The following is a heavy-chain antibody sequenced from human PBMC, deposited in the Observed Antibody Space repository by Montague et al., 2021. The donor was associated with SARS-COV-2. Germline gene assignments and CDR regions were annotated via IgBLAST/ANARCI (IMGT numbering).Heavy chain of an antibody. V-gene: IGHV3-30*04. D-gene: IGHD3-22*01. CDR3: AREGLGNYYDSSGYYPFDY. J-gene: IGHJ4*02. CDR1: GFTFSSYA. CDR2: ISYDGSHK. Sequence: SLRLSCAASGFTFSSYAMHWVRQAPGKGLEWVAVISYDGSHKYYVDSVKGRFTISRDNSKNTLYLQMNSLRAEDTAVYYCAREGLGNYYDSSGYYPFDYWGQGTLVTVSS.